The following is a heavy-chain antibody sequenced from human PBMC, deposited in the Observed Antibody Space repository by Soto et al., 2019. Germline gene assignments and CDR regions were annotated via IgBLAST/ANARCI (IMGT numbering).Heavy chain of an antibody. CDR3: ARLTTGQYYYMDV. J-gene: IGHJ6*03. V-gene: IGHV4-39*01. Sequence: SETLSLTCTVSGGSISGSHYYWGWIRQPPGEGLEWIGNIYYSGITYYNPSLESRVTISVDTSQKQFSLRLSSVTASDAAVYYCARLTTGQYYYMDVWGKGTTVTVSS. CDR2: IYYSGIT. CDR1: GGSISGSHYY.